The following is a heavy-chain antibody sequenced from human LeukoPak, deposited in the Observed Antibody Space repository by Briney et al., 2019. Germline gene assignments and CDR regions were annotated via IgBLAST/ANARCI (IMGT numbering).Heavy chain of an antibody. CDR3: ARVTIFGVVIPKGTYYFDY. J-gene: IGHJ4*02. CDR1: GGSFTGYY. Sequence: SETLSLTCAVYGGSFTGYYWSWIRQPPGKGLEWIGEINHSGNTNYNPSLESRVTISVDTSKNQFSLKLSSVTAADTAVYYCARVTIFGVVIPKGTYYFDYWGQGTLVTVSS. V-gene: IGHV4-34*01. D-gene: IGHD3-3*01. CDR2: INHSGNT.